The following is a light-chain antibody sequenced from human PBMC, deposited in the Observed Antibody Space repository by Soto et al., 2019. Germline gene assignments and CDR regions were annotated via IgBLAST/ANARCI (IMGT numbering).Light chain of an antibody. V-gene: IGKV3-20*01. J-gene: IGKJ5*01. Sequence: IVLTQSPATLSLSPGERVTLSCRASQSVTTRLAWYQHKPGQAPRLLMSGASSRASGVPVRFSGSGSGTDFTLTIRRLEPEDFALYYCKQYGGSPITFGLGTRVDIK. CDR3: KQYGGSPIT. CDR2: GAS. CDR1: QSVTTR.